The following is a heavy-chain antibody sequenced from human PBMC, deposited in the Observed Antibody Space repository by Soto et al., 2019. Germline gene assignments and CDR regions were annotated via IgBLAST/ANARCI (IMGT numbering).Heavy chain of an antibody. CDR2: ISTSGTT. CDR3: AREAGPDRWFDP. D-gene: IGHD6-19*01. CDR1: GASISSYF. J-gene: IGHJ5*02. V-gene: IGHV4-4*07. Sequence: PSETLSLTCTVSGASISSYFWTWIRQPAGKGLDWIGRISTSGTTNYSPSLKSRVTMSVDTSKNHFSLNLSSVTAADTAMYYCAREAGPDRWFDPWGQGTLVTVSS.